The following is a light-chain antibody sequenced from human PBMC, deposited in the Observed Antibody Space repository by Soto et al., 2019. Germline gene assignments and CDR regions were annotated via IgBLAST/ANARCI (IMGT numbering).Light chain of an antibody. J-gene: IGLJ3*02. Sequence: QSVLTQPPSASGTPGQRVTISCSEARSNIGSRTLYWYQQLPGTAPRLLIYSDNQRPSGVPDRFSGSKSVTSASLAISGLQAEDEPDYYCAAWDGSLNGWVFGGGTKLTVL. V-gene: IGLV1-44*01. CDR2: SDN. CDR1: RSNIGSRT. CDR3: AAWDGSLNGWV.